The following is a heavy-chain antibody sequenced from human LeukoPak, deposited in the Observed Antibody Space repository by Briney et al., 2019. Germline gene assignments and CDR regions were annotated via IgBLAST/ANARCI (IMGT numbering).Heavy chain of an antibody. Sequence: SETLSLTCAVYGGSFSGYYWSWIRQPPGKGLEWIGEINHSGSTNYNPSLKSRVTISVDTSKNQFSLKLSSVTAADTAVYYCARHANPWVRGPRNLDWFDPWGQGTLVTVSS. V-gene: IGHV4-34*01. J-gene: IGHJ5*02. CDR3: ARHANPWVRGPRNLDWFDP. CDR2: INHSGST. CDR1: GGSFSGYY. D-gene: IGHD3-10*01.